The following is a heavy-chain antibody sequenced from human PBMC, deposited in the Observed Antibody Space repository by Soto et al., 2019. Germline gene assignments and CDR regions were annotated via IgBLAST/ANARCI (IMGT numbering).Heavy chain of an antibody. CDR2: IYWDDDK. CDR3: ARSKYSISSFDY. D-gene: IGHD6-6*01. CDR1: GFSLSTDDVG. V-gene: IGHV2-5*02. Sequence: SGPTLVNPTQTLTLTCTFSGFSLSTDDVGVGWIRQPPGKALDWLAVIYWDDDKRYSPSLKSRLTITKDTSKNQVLLTMTNIDPVDTATYFCARSKYSISSFDYWGQGALVTVS. J-gene: IGHJ4*02.